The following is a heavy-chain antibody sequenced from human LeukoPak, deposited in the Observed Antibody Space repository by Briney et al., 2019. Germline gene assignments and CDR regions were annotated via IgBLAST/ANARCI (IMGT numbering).Heavy chain of an antibody. V-gene: IGHV4-59*01. D-gene: IGHD4-23*01. J-gene: IGHJ5*02. CDR3: ARHDYGGNSAWFDP. CDR1: GGSFSGYF. CDR2: IFYSGST. Sequence: PSETLSLTCAVYGGSFSGYFWSWIRQPPGKGLEWIGYIFYSGSTYYNPSLMSRVTISVDMSTNQFSLELTSVTAADTAVYYCARHDYGGNSAWFDPWGQGTLVTVSS.